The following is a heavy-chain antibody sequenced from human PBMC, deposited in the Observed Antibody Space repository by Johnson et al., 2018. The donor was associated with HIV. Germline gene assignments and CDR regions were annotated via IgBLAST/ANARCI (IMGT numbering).Heavy chain of an antibody. Sequence: VQLVESGGGLVKPGGSLRLSCAASGFTFSNAWMNWVRQAPGKGLEWVGRIRSNTDGETTDYAAPVKGRFSISRDDSKNTLYVQMNSLKTEDTALYYCTTGLSWNDAFHIWAQGTMVTVSS. CDR3: TTGLSWNDAFHI. J-gene: IGHJ3*02. D-gene: IGHD1-1*01. CDR1: GFTFSNAW. V-gene: IGHV3-15*01. CDR2: IRSNTDGETT.